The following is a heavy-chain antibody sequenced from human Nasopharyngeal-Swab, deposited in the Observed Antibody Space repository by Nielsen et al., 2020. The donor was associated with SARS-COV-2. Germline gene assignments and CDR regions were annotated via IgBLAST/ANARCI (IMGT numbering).Heavy chain of an antibody. D-gene: IGHD3-10*01. V-gene: IGHV3-23*01. CDR3: AKGGYGSGSYYPHMDV. Sequence: GGSLRLSCAASRFTFSSYAMSWVRQAPGKGLEWVSAISGSGGSKYYADSVKGRFTISRDNSKNALYLQMDSLRAEDTAVYFCAKGGYGSGSYYPHMDVWGKGTTVTVSS. CDR2: ISGSGGSK. CDR1: RFTFSSYA. J-gene: IGHJ6*03.